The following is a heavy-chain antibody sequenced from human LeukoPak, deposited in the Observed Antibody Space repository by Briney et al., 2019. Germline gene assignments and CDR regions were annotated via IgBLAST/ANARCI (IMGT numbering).Heavy chain of an antibody. J-gene: IGHJ4*02. Sequence: GGSLRLSCTVSGFPFGSEAMSWVRQTPGRGLEWVSSISPAGGTTYYADSVKGRFTISRDNSKNTLYVQMNSLRAEDTAVYYCAKSRSGSSNWALRIFDNRGQGTLVSVSS. CDR1: GFPFGSEA. D-gene: IGHD6-13*01. V-gene: IGHV3-23*01. CDR3: AKSRSGSSNWALRIFDN. CDR2: ISPAGGTT.